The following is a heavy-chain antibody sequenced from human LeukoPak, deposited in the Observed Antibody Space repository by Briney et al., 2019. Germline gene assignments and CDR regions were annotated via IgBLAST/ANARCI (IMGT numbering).Heavy chain of an antibody. CDR2: MYFSGST. J-gene: IGHJ5*02. V-gene: IGHV4-30-4*01. D-gene: IGHD3-22*01. CDR3: ARPYYYDSRIDP. CDR1: GGSISSGDYY. Sequence: SQTLFLTCTVSGGSISSGDYYWSWIRQPPGKGLEWIAYMYFSGSTYYNPSLKSRVTMSADTSKNQLSLTLSSVTAADTAVYYCARPYYYDSRIDPWGQGILVTVSS.